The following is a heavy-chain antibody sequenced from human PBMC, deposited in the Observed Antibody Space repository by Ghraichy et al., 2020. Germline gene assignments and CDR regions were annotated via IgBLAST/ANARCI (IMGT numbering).Heavy chain of an antibody. V-gene: IGHV4-59*02. CDR2: IFYSGST. Sequence: SETLSLTCTVSGTSVRTYFWTWIRQPPGQGLEWIGDIFYSGSTNYNPSLKSRVTISVDPSNNQFSLTVSSVTAADTAVYYCARMGGYKAPLWYWGQGTLVAVSA. CDR1: GTSVRTYF. J-gene: IGHJ4*02. CDR3: ARMGGYKAPLWY. D-gene: IGHD3-10*01.